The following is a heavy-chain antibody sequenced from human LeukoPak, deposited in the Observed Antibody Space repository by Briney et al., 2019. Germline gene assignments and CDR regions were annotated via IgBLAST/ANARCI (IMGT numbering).Heavy chain of an antibody. CDR2: IYYSGST. J-gene: IGHJ4*02. D-gene: IGHD6-19*01. CDR3: ARQIAVAGYYFDY. V-gene: IGHV4-59*08. Sequence: PSETLSLTCTVSGGSISSYYWSWIRQPPGKGLEWIGYIYYSGSTNYNPSLKSRVTISVDTSKNQFSLKLSSVTAADTAVYYCARQIAVAGYYFDYWGQGTLVTVSS. CDR1: GGSISSYY.